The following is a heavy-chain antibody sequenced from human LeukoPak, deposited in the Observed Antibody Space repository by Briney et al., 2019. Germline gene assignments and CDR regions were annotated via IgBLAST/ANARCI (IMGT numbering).Heavy chain of an antibody. D-gene: IGHD3-10*01. CDR3: ARVGFGESADY. CDR1: GFTFSSYW. CDR2: IKQDGSEK. V-gene: IGHV3-7*01. J-gene: IGHJ4*02. Sequence: GGSLRLSCAASGFTFSSYWMSWVRQAPGKGLEWVANIKQDGSEKYYVDSVKGRFTISRDNAKNSLYLQMNSLRAEDTAVHYCARVGFGESADYWGQGTLVTVSS.